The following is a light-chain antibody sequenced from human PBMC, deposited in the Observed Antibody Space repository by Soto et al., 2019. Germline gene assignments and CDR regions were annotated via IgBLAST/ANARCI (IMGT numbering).Light chain of an antibody. CDR3: QQYNTYSGA. Sequence: IQMTQSPSSLSASVGDRVTITCRASQSIGTWLAWYQQKPGTAPNLLIYDASRLESGVPSRFSGSGSGTEFTLTISSLQPDDFATYYCQQYNTYSGAFGRGTKVDIK. CDR2: DAS. CDR1: QSIGTW. J-gene: IGKJ1*01. V-gene: IGKV1-5*01.